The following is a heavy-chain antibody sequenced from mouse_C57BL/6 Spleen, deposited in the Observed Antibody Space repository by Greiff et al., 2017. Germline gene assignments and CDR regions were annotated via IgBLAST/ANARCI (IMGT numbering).Heavy chain of an antibody. CDR3: ARFGAGSAMDY. V-gene: IGHV1-80*01. Sequence: LMESGAELVKPGASVKISCKASGYAFSSYWMNWVKQRPGKGLEWIGQIYPGDGDTNYNGKFKGKATLTADKSSSTAYMQLSSLTSEDSAVYFCARFGAGSAMDYWGQGTSVTVSS. D-gene: IGHD3-3*01. CDR2: IYPGDGDT. CDR1: GYAFSSYW. J-gene: IGHJ4*01.